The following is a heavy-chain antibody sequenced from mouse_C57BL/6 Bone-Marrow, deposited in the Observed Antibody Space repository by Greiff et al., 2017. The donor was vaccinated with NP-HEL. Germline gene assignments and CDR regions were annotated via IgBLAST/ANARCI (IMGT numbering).Heavy chain of an antibody. CDR1: GFTFSSYG. D-gene: IGHD1-1*01. CDR3: AGYGSFYYFDY. V-gene: IGHV5-6*01. Sequence: EVKLMESGGDLVKPGGSLKLSCAASGFTFSSYGMSWVRQTPDKRLEWVATISSGGSYTFYPDSVKGRFTISRDNAKNTLYLQMSSLQSEDTAIYYCAGYGSFYYFDYWGQGTTLTVSS. J-gene: IGHJ2*01. CDR2: ISSGGSYT.